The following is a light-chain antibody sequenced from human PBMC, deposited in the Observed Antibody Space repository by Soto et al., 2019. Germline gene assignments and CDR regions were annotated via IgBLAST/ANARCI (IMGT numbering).Light chain of an antibody. Sequence: QSVLTQPPSASGTPGQRVTISCFGSSSNIGSNTVNWYQQLPGTAPKLLIYSNNQRPSGVPDRFSGSKSGTSASLAISGLQSEDEDDYYCAAWDDSLNGHYVFGTGTKLTV. V-gene: IGLV1-44*01. CDR3: AAWDDSLNGHYV. J-gene: IGLJ1*01. CDR1: SSNIGSNT. CDR2: SNN.